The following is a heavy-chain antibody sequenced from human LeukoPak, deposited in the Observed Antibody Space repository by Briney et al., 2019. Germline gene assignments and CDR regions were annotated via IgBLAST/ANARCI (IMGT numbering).Heavy chain of an antibody. CDR3: AKDSDIYYDSSGYRQNDAFDI. CDR1: GFTFSSYG. CDR2: IWYDGSNK. D-gene: IGHD3-22*01. J-gene: IGHJ3*02. V-gene: IGHV3-33*06. Sequence: GGSLRLSCAASGFTFSSYGMHWVRQAPGKGLDWVAVIWYDGSNKYYADSVKGRFTISRDNSKNTLYLQMNSLRAEDTAVYYCAKDSDIYYDSSGYRQNDAFDIWGQGTMVTVSS.